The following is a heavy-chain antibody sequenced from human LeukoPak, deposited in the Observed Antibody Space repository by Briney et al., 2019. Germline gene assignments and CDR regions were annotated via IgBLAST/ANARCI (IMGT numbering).Heavy chain of an antibody. CDR2: ISGSGGST. J-gene: IGHJ4*02. D-gene: IGHD6-19*01. V-gene: IGHV3-23*01. CDR3: ARDRYSSGWYGDFDC. Sequence: GGSLRLSCAASGFTFSSYAMSWVRQAPGKGLEWVSAISGSGGSTYYADSVKGRFTISRDNSKNTLYLQVNSLRAEDTAVYYCARDRYSSGWYGDFDCWGQGTLITVSS. CDR1: GFTFSSYA.